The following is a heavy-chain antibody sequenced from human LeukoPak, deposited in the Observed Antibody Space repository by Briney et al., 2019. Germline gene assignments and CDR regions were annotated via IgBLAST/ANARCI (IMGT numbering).Heavy chain of an antibody. V-gene: IGHV3-66*02. D-gene: IGHD5-12*01. Sequence: GGSLRLSCAASGFTVSSNYMSWVRQAPGKGLEWVSVIYSGGSTYYADSVKGRFTISRDNSKNTLYLQMNSLRAEDTAVYYCARDLATIAHYYCYMDVWGKGTTVTVSS. J-gene: IGHJ6*03. CDR2: IYSGGST. CDR1: GFTVSSNY. CDR3: ARDLATIAHYYCYMDV.